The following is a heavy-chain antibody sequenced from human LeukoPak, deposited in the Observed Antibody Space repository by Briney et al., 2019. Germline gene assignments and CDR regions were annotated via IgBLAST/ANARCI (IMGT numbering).Heavy chain of an antibody. D-gene: IGHD7-27*01. CDR1: GFTLSSYW. CDR2: INSDGSNI. J-gene: IGHJ4*02. Sequence: PGGSLRLSCEASGFTLSSYWMNWVRQAPGKGLVWVSHINSDGSNIRYADSVKGRFTISRDNAKNTLYLQMNSLRAEDTAVYYCVRDGLGTSPYDYWGQGTLVTVSS. CDR3: VRDGLGTSPYDY. V-gene: IGHV3-74*01.